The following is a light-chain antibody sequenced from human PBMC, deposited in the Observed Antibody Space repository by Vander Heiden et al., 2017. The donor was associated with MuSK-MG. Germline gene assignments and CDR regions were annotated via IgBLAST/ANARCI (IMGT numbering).Light chain of an antibody. CDR1: QSVSSSY. Sequence: EIVLTQSPGTLSLSPGERATLSCRASQSVSSSYLAWYQQKPGQAPRLLIYGASNRATGIPDRFSGSGYGTDFTLTISRRESEDFAVYYCQQNGSSPPLTFGGGTKVEIK. CDR3: QQNGSSPPLT. V-gene: IGKV3-20*01. CDR2: GAS. J-gene: IGKJ4*01.